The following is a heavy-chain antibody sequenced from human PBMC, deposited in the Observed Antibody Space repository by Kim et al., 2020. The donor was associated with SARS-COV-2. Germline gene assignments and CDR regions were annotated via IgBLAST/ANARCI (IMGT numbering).Heavy chain of an antibody. Sequence: PSLKSRVTISVDTSKNQFSLKLSSVTAADTAVYYCARGSQYSSIYYFDYWGQGTLVTVSS. CDR3: ARGSQYSSIYYFDY. D-gene: IGHD6-13*01. V-gene: IGHV4-34*01. J-gene: IGHJ4*02.